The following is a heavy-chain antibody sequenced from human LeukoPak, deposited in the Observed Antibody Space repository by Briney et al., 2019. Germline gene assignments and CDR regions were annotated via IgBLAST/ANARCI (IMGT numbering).Heavy chain of an antibody. V-gene: IGHV4-59*08. CDR1: GGSISSYY. Sequence: PSETLSLTCTVSGGSISSYYWSWIRQPPGKGLEWIGYIYYSGSTNYNPSLKSRVTISVDTSKNQFSLKLSSVTAANTAVYYCARRGVYGSYYNYWGQGTLVTVSS. CDR2: IYYSGST. J-gene: IGHJ4*02. D-gene: IGHD3-16*01. CDR3: ARRGVYGSYYNY.